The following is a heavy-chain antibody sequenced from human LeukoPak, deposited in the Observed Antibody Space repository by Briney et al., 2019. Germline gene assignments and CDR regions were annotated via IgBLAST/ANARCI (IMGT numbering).Heavy chain of an antibody. V-gene: IGHV3-21*01. CDR3: ARNRAAAPLGDAFDI. D-gene: IGHD6-13*01. CDR2: ISSSSSYI. CDR1: GFTFSSYS. J-gene: IGHJ3*02. Sequence: GGSLRLSCAASGFTFSSYSMNWVRQAPGKGLEWVSSISSSSSYIYYADSVKGRFTISRDNAKNSLYLQMNSLRAEDTAVYYCARNRAAAPLGDAFDIWGQGTMVTVSS.